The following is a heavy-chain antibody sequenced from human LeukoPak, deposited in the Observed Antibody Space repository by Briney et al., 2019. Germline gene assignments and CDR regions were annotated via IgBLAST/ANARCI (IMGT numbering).Heavy chain of an antibody. J-gene: IGHJ4*02. CDR1: GGTFSSYA. D-gene: IGHD3-22*01. CDR3: ARGGEGYDSSGLNK. CDR2: IIPILGIA. Sequence: ASVKVSCKASGGTFSSYAISWVRQAPGQGLEWMGRIIPILGIANYAQKFQGRVTITADKSTSTAYMELSSLRSEDTAVYYCARGGEGYDSSGLNKWGQGTLVTVSS. V-gene: IGHV1-69*04.